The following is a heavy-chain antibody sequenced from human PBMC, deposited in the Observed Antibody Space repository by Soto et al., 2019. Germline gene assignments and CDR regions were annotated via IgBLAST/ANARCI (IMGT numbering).Heavy chain of an antibody. Sequence: GESLKISCKGSGYSFTSYWISWVRQMPGKGLEWMGRIDPSDSYTNYSPSFQGHVTISADKSISTAYLQWSSLKASDTAMYYCARVDTAMVKNYYYYYGMDVWGQGTTVTV. CDR3: ARVDTAMVKNYYYYYGMDV. CDR1: GYSFTSYW. V-gene: IGHV5-10-1*01. J-gene: IGHJ6*02. D-gene: IGHD5-18*01. CDR2: IDPSDSYT.